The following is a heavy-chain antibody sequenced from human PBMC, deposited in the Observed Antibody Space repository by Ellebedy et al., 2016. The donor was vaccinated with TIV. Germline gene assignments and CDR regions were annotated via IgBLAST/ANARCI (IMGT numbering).Heavy chain of an antibody. D-gene: IGHD6-19*01. V-gene: IGHV4-59*08. CDR3: ARHNAYSGGLYTPYYFDY. Sequence: MPSETLSLTCTVSGGSISSYYWSWIRQPPGKGLEWIGYIYDSGSTNYNPSLRSRVIISVDTSKNQFSLKLSSATAADTAVYYCARHNAYSGGLYTPYYFDYWGQGTLVTVSS. CDR2: IYDSGST. CDR1: GGSISSYY. J-gene: IGHJ4*02.